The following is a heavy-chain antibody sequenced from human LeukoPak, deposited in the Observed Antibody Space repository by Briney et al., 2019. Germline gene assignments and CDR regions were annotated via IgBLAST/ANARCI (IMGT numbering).Heavy chain of an antibody. Sequence: GGSLRLSCAASGFTFSNYNMNWVRQAPGKGLEWVAVISYDGSNKYYADSVKGRFTISRDNSKNTLYLQMNSLRAEDTAVYYCAKVVVPKRYEAYYFDYWGQGTLVTVSS. CDR1: GFTFSNYN. J-gene: IGHJ4*02. D-gene: IGHD2-15*01. CDR2: ISYDGSNK. CDR3: AKVVVPKRYEAYYFDY. V-gene: IGHV3-30*18.